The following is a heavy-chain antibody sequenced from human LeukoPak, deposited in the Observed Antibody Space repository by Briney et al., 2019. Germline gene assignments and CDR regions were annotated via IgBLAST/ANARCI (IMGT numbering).Heavy chain of an antibody. CDR3: ARSWELPRGDFDY. Sequence: HPGGSLRLSCAASGFTFSSYGMHWVRQAPGKGLERVAFIRYDGSNKYYADSVKGRFTISRDNSKNTLYLQMNSPRAEDTAVYYCARSWELPRGDFDYWGQGTLVTVSS. D-gene: IGHD1-7*01. V-gene: IGHV3-30*02. CDR2: IRYDGSNK. CDR1: GFTFSSYG. J-gene: IGHJ4*02.